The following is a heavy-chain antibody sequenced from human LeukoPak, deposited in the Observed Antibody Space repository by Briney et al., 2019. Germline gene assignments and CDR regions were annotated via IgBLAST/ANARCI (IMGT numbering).Heavy chain of an antibody. CDR3: ARLIGGYSSSAYYMDV. CDR2: IYTSGST. V-gene: IGHV4-4*09. J-gene: IGHJ6*03. D-gene: IGHD6-6*01. CDR1: GGCISRYY. Sequence: PSETLSLTCTVAGGCISRYYWSCIRQPPGKRLEWIGYIYTSGSTNYNPSLKSRVTISVDTSKNQFSLKLSSVTAADTAVYYCARLIGGYSSSAYYMDVWGKGTTVTVSS.